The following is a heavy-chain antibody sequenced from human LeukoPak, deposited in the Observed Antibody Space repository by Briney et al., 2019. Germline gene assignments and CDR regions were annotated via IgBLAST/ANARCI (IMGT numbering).Heavy chain of an antibody. CDR2: INHSGST. V-gene: IGHV4-34*01. J-gene: IGHJ4*02. CDR1: GGSFSGYY. D-gene: IGHD3-3*01. Sequence: PSETLSLTCAVYGGSFSGYYWSWIRQPPGKGLEWIVEINHSGSTNYNPSLKSRVTISVDTSKNQFSLKLSSVTAADTAVYYCARVALGGITIFGVVTTRNAFDYWGQGTLVTVPS. CDR3: ARVALGGITIFGVVTTRNAFDY.